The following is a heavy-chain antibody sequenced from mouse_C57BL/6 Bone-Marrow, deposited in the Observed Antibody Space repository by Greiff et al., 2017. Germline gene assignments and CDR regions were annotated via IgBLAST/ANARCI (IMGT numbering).Heavy chain of an antibody. CDR2: IDPETGGT. CDR1: GYTFTDYE. V-gene: IGHV1-15*01. CDR3: TYPNYGYFDV. J-gene: IGHJ1*03. Sequence: QVTLKVSGAELVRPGASVTLSCKASGYTFTDYEMHWVKQTPVHGLEWIGAIDPETGGTAYNQKFKGKAILTADKSSSTAYMELRSLTSEDSAVYYCTYPNYGYFDVWGTGTTVTVSA. D-gene: IGHD5-1*01.